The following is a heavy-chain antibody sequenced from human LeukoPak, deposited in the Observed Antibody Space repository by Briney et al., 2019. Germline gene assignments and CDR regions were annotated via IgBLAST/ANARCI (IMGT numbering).Heavy chain of an antibody. Sequence: GGSLRLSCAASVFTFSGSAMCWVRPAPGGGLEWVSLISYSGANSYYTDSVRGRFTISRDNSKDTLFLQMNSLRAEDTAIYYCARDMQLSTWGLGTMVTVSS. D-gene: IGHD3-16*02. CDR2: ISYSGANS. J-gene: IGHJ3*01. CDR3: ARDMQLST. CDR1: VFTFSGSA. V-gene: IGHV3-23*01.